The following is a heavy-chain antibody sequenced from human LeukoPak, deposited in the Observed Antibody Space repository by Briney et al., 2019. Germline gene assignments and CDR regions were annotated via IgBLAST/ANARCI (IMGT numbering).Heavy chain of an antibody. J-gene: IGHJ6*02. Sequence: GASVEVSCKASGGTFSSYAISWVRQAPGQGLEWMGGIIPIFGTANYAQKFQGRVTITADESTSTAYMELSSLRSEDTAVYYCARVLNYYDSSGYYLDAYYYGMDVWGQGTTVIVSS. CDR2: IIPIFGTA. CDR1: GGTFSSYA. D-gene: IGHD3-22*01. CDR3: ARVLNYYDSSGYYLDAYYYGMDV. V-gene: IGHV1-69*13.